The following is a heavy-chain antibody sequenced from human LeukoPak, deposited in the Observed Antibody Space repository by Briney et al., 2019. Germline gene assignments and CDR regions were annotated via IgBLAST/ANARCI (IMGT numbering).Heavy chain of an antibody. Sequence: SVKVSCKASGGTFSSYAISWVRQAPGQGLEWMGRIIPIFGTANYAQKFQGRVTITTDESTSTAYMELSSLRSEDTAVYYCARDRIAAAGIFDYWGQGTLVTVSS. J-gene: IGHJ4*02. D-gene: IGHD6-13*01. CDR2: IIPIFGTA. CDR3: ARDRIAAAGIFDY. CDR1: GGTFSSYA. V-gene: IGHV1-69*05.